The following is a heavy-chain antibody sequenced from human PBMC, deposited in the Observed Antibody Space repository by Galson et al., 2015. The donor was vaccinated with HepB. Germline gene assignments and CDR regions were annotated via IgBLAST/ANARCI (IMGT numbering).Heavy chain of an antibody. CDR2: INSDGSST. CDR1: GFTFSSYW. CDR3: ARDHSTAMADYYYYGMDV. J-gene: IGHJ6*02. D-gene: IGHD5-18*01. Sequence: SLRLSCAASGFTFSSYWMHWVRQAPGKGLVWVSRINSDGSSTSYADSVKGRFTISRDNAKNTLYLQMNSLRAEDTAVYYCARDHSTAMADYYYYGMDVWGQGTTVTVSS. V-gene: IGHV3-74*01.